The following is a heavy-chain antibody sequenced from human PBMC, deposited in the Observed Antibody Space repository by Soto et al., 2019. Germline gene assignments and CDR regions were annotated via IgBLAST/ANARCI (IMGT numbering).Heavy chain of an antibody. D-gene: IGHD3-10*01. Sequence: QMQLVQSGPEVKKPGTSVKVSCKTSGVTFSSTTLQWVRQARGQRLEWIGWIVVGSDDTNYAQKFQDRVPSTRDMSTSSVYMELSSLRSDYTAIYYCAAAKNYGSGSMDYWGQGTLVTVSS. V-gene: IGHV1-58*01. CDR3: AAAKNYGSGSMDY. J-gene: IGHJ4*02. CDR1: GVTFSSTT. CDR2: IVVGSDDT.